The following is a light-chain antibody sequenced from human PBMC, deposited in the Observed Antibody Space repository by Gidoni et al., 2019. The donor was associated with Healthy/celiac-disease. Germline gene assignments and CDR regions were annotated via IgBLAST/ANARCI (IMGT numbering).Light chain of an antibody. J-gene: IGKJ2*01. CDR2: TAS. CDR3: LQDYNYPRT. CDR1: QGIRND. V-gene: IGKV1-6*01. Sequence: IQMTQSPSSLSASVGDRVTITCRASQGIRNDLGWYQQKPGKAPKLLIYTASNLQTGVQSRFSGSGSGADFTLTISSLQPEDFGSYYCLQDYNYPRTFGQGTKLEIK.